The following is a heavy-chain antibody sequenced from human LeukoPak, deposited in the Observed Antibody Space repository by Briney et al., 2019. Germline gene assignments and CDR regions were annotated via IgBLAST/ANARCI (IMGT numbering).Heavy chain of an antibody. J-gene: IGHJ6*03. V-gene: IGHV4-59*12. CDR1: GGSISSYY. CDR2: ISYSGST. Sequence: SETLSLTCTVSGGSISSYYWSWIRQPPGKGLEWIGYISYSGSTDYNPSLKSRVTISVDRSRNQFSLKLSSVTAADTAVYYCARPSRIYCSSTSCYGDYMDVWGKGTTVTVSS. D-gene: IGHD2-2*01. CDR3: ARPSRIYCSSTSCYGDYMDV.